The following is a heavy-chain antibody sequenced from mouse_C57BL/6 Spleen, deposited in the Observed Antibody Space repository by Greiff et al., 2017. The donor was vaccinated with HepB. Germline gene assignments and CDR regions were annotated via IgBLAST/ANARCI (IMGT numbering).Heavy chain of an antibody. CDR2: ISYDGSN. Sequence: DVKLQESGPGLVKPSQSLSLTCSVTGYSITSGYYWNWIRQFPGNKLEWMGYISYDGSNNYNPSLKNRISITRDTSKNQFFLKLNSVTTEDTATYYCAREGNYYGSHWGQGTLVTVSA. J-gene: IGHJ3*01. D-gene: IGHD1-1*01. CDR3: AREGNYYGSH. V-gene: IGHV3-6*01. CDR1: GYSITSGYY.